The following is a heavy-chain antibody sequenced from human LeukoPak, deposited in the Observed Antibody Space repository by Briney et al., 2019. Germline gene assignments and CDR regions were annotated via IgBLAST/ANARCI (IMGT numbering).Heavy chain of an antibody. CDR1: GFTFSSYA. CDR2: ISGSGGST. Sequence: AGGSLRLSCAASGFTFSSYAMSWVRQAPGKGLEWVSAISGSGGSTYYADSVKVRFTISGDNSKNTLYLQMNSLRAEDTAVYYCAKDKLDAWFGELISSWFDPWGQGTLVTVSS. J-gene: IGHJ5*02. D-gene: IGHD3-10*01. V-gene: IGHV3-23*01. CDR3: AKDKLDAWFGELISSWFDP.